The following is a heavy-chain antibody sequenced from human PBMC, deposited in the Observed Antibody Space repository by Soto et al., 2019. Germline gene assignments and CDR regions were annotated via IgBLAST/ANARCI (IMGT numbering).Heavy chain of an antibody. CDR1: GYTFTSYG. CDR3: ARADTYYYYMDV. J-gene: IGHJ6*03. V-gene: IGHV1-18*01. CDR2: INAYNGNT. D-gene: IGHD3-22*01. Sequence: ASVKVSCKASGYTFTSYGISWVRQAPGQGLEWMGWINAYNGNTNYAQKLQGRVTMTTNTSTSTAYMELSSLRSEDTAVYYCARADTYYYYMDVWGKGTTVTVSS.